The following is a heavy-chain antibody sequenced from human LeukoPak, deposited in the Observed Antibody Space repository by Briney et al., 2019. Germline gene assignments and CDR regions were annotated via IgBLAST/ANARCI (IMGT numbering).Heavy chain of an antibody. Sequence: PSETLSLTCTVSGGSISNYYWSWIRQPAGKGLEWIGRIHSSGSTNYNPSLKSRATISVDKSKNQFSLRLSSVIAADTAVYFCARDRCEGYCTSFDSWGQGTLVTVSS. D-gene: IGHD2-8*01. CDR1: GGSISNYY. J-gene: IGHJ5*01. V-gene: IGHV4-4*07. CDR3: ARDRCEGYCTSFDS. CDR2: IHSSGST.